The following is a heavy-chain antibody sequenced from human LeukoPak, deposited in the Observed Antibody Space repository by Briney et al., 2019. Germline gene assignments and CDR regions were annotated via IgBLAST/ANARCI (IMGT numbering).Heavy chain of an antibody. V-gene: IGHV3-74*01. CDR2: IDSDGSST. J-gene: IGHJ4*02. CDR1: GFTFSGYR. D-gene: IGHD6-19*01. CDR3: ARALRLAVNLDY. Sequence: GGSLRLSCAASGFTFSGYRMHWVRQAPGKGLVWVSHIDSDGSSTNYADSVKGRFTISRDNAKNTLYLQMNSLRAEDTAVYYCARALRLAVNLDYWGQGTLVTVSS.